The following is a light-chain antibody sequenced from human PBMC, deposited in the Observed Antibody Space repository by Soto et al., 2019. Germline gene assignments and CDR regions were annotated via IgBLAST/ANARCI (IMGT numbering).Light chain of an antibody. CDR2: GNS. V-gene: IGLV1-40*01. J-gene: IGLJ2*01. CDR3: QSYDSSLHVV. CDR1: SSNIGAGYD. Sequence: QSVLTQPPSVSGAPGQRVTICCTGSSSNIGAGYDVHWYQQLPGTAPKLLIYGNSNRPSGVPDRFSGSKSGTSASLAITGLQAEDEADYYCQSYDSSLHVVFGGGTKLTVL.